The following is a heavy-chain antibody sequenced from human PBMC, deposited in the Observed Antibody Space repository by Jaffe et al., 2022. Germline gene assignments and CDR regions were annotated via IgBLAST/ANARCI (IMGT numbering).Heavy chain of an antibody. CDR1: GGSISSSSYY. CDR3: ARQIFDSNYYLSLRGWFDL. Sequence: QMQLQESGPGLVKPSETLSLTCTVSGGSISSSSYYWGWIRQPPGKGLEWIGSIYFNGSTYYNPSLKSRVTMSVDTSKTQFSLKLRSVTAADTAVYYCARQIFDSNYYLSLRGWFDLWGQGTLVTVSS. V-gene: IGHV4-39*01. CDR2: IYFNGST. J-gene: IGHJ5*02. D-gene: IGHD4-4*01.